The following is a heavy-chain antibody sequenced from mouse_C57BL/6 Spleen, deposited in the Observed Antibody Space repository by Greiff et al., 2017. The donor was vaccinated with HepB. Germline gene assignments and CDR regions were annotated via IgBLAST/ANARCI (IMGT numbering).Heavy chain of an antibody. Sequence: VQLKQSGAELVKPGASVKLSCTASGFNIKDYYMHWVKQRTEQGLEWIGRIDPEDGETKYAPKFQVKATITADTSSNTAYLQLSSLTSEDTAVYYCARGDYDDEYYAMDYWGQGTSGTVSS. CDR2: IDPEDGET. J-gene: IGHJ4*01. CDR1: GFNIKDYY. V-gene: IGHV14-2*01. D-gene: IGHD2-4*01. CDR3: ARGDYDDEYYAMDY.